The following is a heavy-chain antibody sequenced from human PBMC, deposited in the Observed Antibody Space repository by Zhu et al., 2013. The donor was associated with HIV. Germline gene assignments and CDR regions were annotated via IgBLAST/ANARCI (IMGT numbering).Heavy chain of an antibody. Sequence: QVQLVQSGAEVKKPGASVKVSCKASGYTFTAYYMHWVRQAPGQGLEWIGGIIPVFGDPKYAERLQGRVSIIADESTTTAHLTLNNLASDDTAVYYCAKTRDEKQVAIFHFWGQGTLVTVSS. CDR3: AKTRDEKQVAIFHF. V-gene: IGHV1-2*02. J-gene: IGHJ4*02. D-gene: IGHD4-17*01. CDR2: IIPVFGDP. CDR1: GYTFTAYY.